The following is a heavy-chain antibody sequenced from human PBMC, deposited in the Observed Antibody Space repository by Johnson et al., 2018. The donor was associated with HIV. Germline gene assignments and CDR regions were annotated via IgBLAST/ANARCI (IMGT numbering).Heavy chain of an antibody. CDR2: IRYDGNNK. CDR3: ALLRGAAGDDAFDI. CDR1: GFTFSSYG. J-gene: IGHJ3*02. V-gene: IGHV3-30*02. D-gene: IGHD6-13*01. Sequence: QVQLVESGGGVVQPGRSLRLSCAASGFTFSSYGMHWVRQAPGKGLEWVAFIRYDGNNKYYVDSVKGRFTVSRENAKNTVYLQMNSLRAEDTATYYCALLRGAAGDDAFDIWGQGTMVTVSS.